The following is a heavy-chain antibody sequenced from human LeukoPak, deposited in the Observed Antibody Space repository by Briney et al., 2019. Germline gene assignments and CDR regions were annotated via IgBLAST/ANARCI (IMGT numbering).Heavy chain of an antibody. V-gene: IGHV4-39*07. Sequence: SETLSLTCTVSGGSISSNSYYWDWIRQPPGKGLEWIGNIYYSGSTYYNPSLKSRVTISVDTSKNQFSLKLSSVTAADTAVYYCARDPRYCSGGSCYIPFDYWGQGTLVTVSS. CDR2: IYYSGST. CDR3: ARDPRYCSGGSCYIPFDY. J-gene: IGHJ4*02. D-gene: IGHD2-15*01. CDR1: GGSISSNSYY.